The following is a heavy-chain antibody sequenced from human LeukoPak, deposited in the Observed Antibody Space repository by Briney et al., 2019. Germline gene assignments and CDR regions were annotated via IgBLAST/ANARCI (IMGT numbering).Heavy chain of an antibody. D-gene: IGHD3-3*01. J-gene: IGHJ4*02. CDR2: INPNSGGT. CDR1: GSTFTGYY. V-gene: IGHV1-2*02. Sequence: ASVKVSCKASGSTFTGYYMHWVRQAPGQGLEWMGWINPNSGGTNYAQKFQGRVTMTRDTSISTAYMELSRLRSDDTAVYYCARGGITIFGVVILTNLYYFDYWGQGTLVTVSS. CDR3: ARGGITIFGVVILTNLYYFDY.